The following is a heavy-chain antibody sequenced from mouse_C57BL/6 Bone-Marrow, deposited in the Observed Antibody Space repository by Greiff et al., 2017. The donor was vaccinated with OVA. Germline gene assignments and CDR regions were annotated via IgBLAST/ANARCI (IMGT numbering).Heavy chain of an antibody. CDR2: IYPGSGST. J-gene: IGHJ2*01. CDR3: ARGGDGPYYFDY. CDR1: GYTFTSYW. V-gene: IGHV1-55*01. Sequence: QVQLQQPGAELVKPGASVKMSCKASGYTFTSYWITWVKQRPGQGLEWIGDIYPGSGSTNYNEKFKSKATLTVDTSSSTAYMQLSSLTSEDSAVYYCARGGDGPYYFDYWGQGTTLTVSS. D-gene: IGHD1-1*02.